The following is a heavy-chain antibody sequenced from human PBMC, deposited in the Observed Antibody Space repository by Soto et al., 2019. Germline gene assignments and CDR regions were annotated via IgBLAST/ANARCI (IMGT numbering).Heavy chain of an antibody. V-gene: IGHV1-18*01. D-gene: IGHD6-13*01. CDR1: GYTFTSYG. CDR2: ISGYNNNK. Sequence: QIQLVQSGTEVREPGASVKVSCQASGYTFTSYGIIWLRQAPGQGLEWMGWISGYNNNKNYAQKYQARVTMTTDTSTRTAYMELRSLRSDDTAVYYCARVGAIAPAEGDYGGQGTLVTVSS. J-gene: IGHJ4*02. CDR3: ARVGAIAPAEGDY.